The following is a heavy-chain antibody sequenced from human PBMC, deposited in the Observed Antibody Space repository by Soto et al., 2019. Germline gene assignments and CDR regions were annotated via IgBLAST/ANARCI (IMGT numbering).Heavy chain of an antibody. CDR2: IIPIFGTV. CDR1: GGTFRTYA. J-gene: IGHJ6*02. CDR3: AKGAVAGTPTSYYYYGMDV. Sequence: EXKKPGSSVRVSCEASGGTFRTYAISWVRQAPGQGLEWMGEIIPIFGTVNYAQKFQGRVTITADESTTTGYMDLRSLRSEDTAVYYCAKGAVAGTPTSYYYYGMDVWGQGTTVTVSS. D-gene: IGHD6-19*01. V-gene: IGHV1-69*01.